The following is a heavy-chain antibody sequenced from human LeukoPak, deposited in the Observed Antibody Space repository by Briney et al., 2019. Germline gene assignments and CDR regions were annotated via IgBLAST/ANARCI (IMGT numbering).Heavy chain of an antibody. J-gene: IGHJ4*02. CDR2: IYSAGST. CDR3: AKGHCTNGICWLD. CDR1: GFTVSSTY. Sequence: PGGSLRPSWAASGFTVSSTYMSWVRRAPGKGLGWVSIIYSAGSTYYADSLKGGVTISRDNSKNTLYLQMNSLRAADTAVYYCAKGHCTNGICWLDWGQGTLVTVSS. V-gene: IGHV3-53*01. D-gene: IGHD2-8*01.